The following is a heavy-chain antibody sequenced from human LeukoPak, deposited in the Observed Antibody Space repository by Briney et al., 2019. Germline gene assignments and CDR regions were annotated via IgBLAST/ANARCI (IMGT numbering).Heavy chain of an antibody. J-gene: IGHJ4*02. D-gene: IGHD3-10*01. Sequence: GASVKVSCKASGYTFTSYDINWVRQATGQGLEWMGWMSPNSGNTGYAQKFQGRVTMTRNTSISTAYMELSSLRSEDTAVYYCARTGGWDRGFDYWGQGTLVTVSS. CDR2: MSPNSGNT. CDR3: ARTGGWDRGFDY. CDR1: GYTFTSYD. V-gene: IGHV1-8*01.